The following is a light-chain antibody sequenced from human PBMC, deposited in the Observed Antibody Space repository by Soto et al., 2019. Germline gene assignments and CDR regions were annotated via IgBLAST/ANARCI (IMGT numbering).Light chain of an antibody. Sequence: EIVLTQSPGTLSLSPGERATLSCRASQSVSNNYLAWYQQKPGQAPRLLIYGASSRATGIPDRISGSGSGTDFTLTISTLEPEDFAVYYCLQYGSSPLTFGGGTKVEIK. CDR3: LQYGSSPLT. J-gene: IGKJ4*01. CDR2: GAS. CDR1: QSVSNNY. V-gene: IGKV3-20*01.